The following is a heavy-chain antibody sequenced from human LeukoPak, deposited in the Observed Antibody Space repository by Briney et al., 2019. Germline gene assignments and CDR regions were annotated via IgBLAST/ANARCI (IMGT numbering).Heavy chain of an antibody. D-gene: IGHD6-6*01. CDR3: ARDVAARPRWFAP. CDR2: ISYDGSNK. Sequence: GGSLRLSCAASGFTFSSYAMHWVRQAPGKGLEWVAVISYDGSNKYYADSVKGRFTISRDNAKNSLYLQMNSLRAEDTAVYYCARDVAARPRWFAPWGQGTLVTVSS. J-gene: IGHJ5*02. V-gene: IGHV3-30*04. CDR1: GFTFSSYA.